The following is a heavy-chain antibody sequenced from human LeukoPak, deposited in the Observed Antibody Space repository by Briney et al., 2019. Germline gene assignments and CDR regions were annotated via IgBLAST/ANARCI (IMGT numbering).Heavy chain of an antibody. CDR1: GFTFSSYG. D-gene: IGHD3-3*01. CDR3: AKDQLSYYDFWSGYCPFDY. CDR2: IWYDGSNK. Sequence: PGGSLRLPCAASGFTFSSYGMHWVRQAPGKGLEWVAVIWYDGSNKYYADSVKGRFTISRDNSKNTLYLQMNSLRAEDTAVYYCAKDQLSYYDFWSGYCPFDYWGQGTLVTVSS. V-gene: IGHV3-33*06. J-gene: IGHJ4*02.